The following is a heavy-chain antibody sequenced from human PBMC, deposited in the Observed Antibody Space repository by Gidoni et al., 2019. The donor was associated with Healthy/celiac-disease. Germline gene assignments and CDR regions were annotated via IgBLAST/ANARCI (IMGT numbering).Heavy chain of an antibody. CDR2: ISYEGSNK. J-gene: IGHJ6*03. D-gene: IGHD6-13*01. V-gene: IGHV3-30*18. Sequence: QVQLVESGGGVVQPGRSLRLSCAASGFTFSSYGMHWVRQAPGKGLEWVAVISYEGSNKYYADSVKGRFTISRDNSKNTLYLQMNSLRAEDTAVYYCAKLYSSSPVYYYYYYMDVWGKGTTVTVSS. CDR1: GFTFSSYG. CDR3: AKLYSSSPVYYYYYYMDV.